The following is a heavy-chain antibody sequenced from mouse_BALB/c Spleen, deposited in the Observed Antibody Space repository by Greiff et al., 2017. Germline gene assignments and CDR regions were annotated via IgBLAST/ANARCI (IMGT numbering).Heavy chain of an antibody. V-gene: IGHV1-14*01. J-gene: IGHJ4*01. CDR3: ARCDRYHYYYAMDY. D-gene: IGHD2-14*01. Sequence: EVQLQQSGPELVKPGASVKMSCKASGYTFTSYVMHWVKQKPGQGLEWIGYINPYNDGTKYNEKFKGKATLTSDKSSSTAYMELSSLTSEDSAVYYCARCDRYHYYYAMDYWGQGTSVTVSS. CDR2: INPYNDGT. CDR1: GYTFTSYV.